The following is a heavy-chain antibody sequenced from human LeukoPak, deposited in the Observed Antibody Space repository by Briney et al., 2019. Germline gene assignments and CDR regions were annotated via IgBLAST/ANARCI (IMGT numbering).Heavy chain of an antibody. Sequence: SQTLSLTCTVSGGSISSGSYYWNWIRQPAGKGLEWVGRIYSSGGTDFTPSLKSRSTISVDTSKNQFSLKLSSVTAADTAVYYCAREDYYDSSGYSPFDVWGQGILVTVSS. D-gene: IGHD3-22*01. CDR2: IYSSGGT. V-gene: IGHV4-61*02. J-gene: IGHJ4*02. CDR1: GGSISSGSYY. CDR3: AREDYYDSSGYSPFDV.